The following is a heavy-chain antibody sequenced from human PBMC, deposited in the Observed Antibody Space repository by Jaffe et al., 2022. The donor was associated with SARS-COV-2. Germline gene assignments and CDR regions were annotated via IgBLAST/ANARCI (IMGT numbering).Heavy chain of an antibody. CDR1: GGSISSGGYY. D-gene: IGHD2-21*02. CDR3: ARSPYCGGDCYSIYFDL. J-gene: IGHJ2*01. CDR2: IYYSGST. V-gene: IGHV4-31*03. Sequence: QVQLQESGPGLVKPSQTLSLTCTVSGGSISSGGYYWSWIRQHPGKGLEWIGYIYYSGSTYYNPSLKSRVTISVDTSKNQFSLKLSSVTAADTAVYYCARSPYCGGDCYSIYFDLWGRGTLVTVSS.